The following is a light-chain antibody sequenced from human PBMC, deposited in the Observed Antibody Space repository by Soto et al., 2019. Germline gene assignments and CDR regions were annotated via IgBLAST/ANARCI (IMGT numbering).Light chain of an antibody. V-gene: IGLV2-14*01. CDR1: SSDVGGYNY. CDR3: SSYTSSSTPVV. Sequence: QSVLTQPASVSGSPGQSITISCTGTSSDVGGYNYVSWYQQHPGKAPNLMIYDVSNRASGVSNRFSGSKSGNTASLTISGLQAEDEADYYCSSYTSSSTPVVFGGGTKLTVL. J-gene: IGLJ2*01. CDR2: DVS.